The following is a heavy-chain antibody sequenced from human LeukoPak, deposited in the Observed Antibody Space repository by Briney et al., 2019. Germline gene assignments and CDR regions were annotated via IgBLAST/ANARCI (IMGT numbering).Heavy chain of an antibody. V-gene: IGHV3-30-3*01. CDR3: AREELQAPVVTTTPPFDY. J-gene: IGHJ4*02. D-gene: IGHD2-21*02. Sequence: GGSLRLSCAASGFTFSSYAMHWVRQAPGKGLEWVAVISYDGSNKYYADSVKGRFTISRDNSKNTLYLQMNSLRAEDTAVCYCAREELQAPVVTTTPPFDYWGQGTLVTVSS. CDR2: ISYDGSNK. CDR1: GFTFSSYA.